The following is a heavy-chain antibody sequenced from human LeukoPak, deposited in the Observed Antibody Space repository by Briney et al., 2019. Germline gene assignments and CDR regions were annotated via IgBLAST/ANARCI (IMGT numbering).Heavy chain of an antibody. D-gene: IGHD6-19*01. CDR2: INAGNGNT. V-gene: IGHV1-3*01. CDR1: GYTFTSYA. CDR3: AREDEAVAPSC. Sequence: ASVKVSCKASGYTFTSYAMHWVRQAPGQRLEWMGWINAGNGNTKYSQKLQGRVTITRDTSASTAYMKLSSLRSEDTAVYYCAREDEAVAPSCWGQGTLVTVSS. J-gene: IGHJ4*02.